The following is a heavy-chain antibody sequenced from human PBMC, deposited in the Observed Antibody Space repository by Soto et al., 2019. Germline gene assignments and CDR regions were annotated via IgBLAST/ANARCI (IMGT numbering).Heavy chain of an antibody. CDR2: IYHSGST. CDR1: GGSISSGGHY. Sequence: PSETLSLTCTVSGGSISSGGHYWSWIRQLPGKGLEWIGYIYHSGSTYYNPSLKSRVALSVDTSRNQFSLSLNSVTAADTAVYYCARWELREFDYWGQGTLVTVSS. D-gene: IGHD1-26*01. J-gene: IGHJ4*02. V-gene: IGHV4-31*03. CDR3: ARWELREFDY.